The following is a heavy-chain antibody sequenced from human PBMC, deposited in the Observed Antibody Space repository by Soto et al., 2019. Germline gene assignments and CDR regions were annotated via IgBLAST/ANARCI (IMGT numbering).Heavy chain of an antibody. J-gene: IGHJ4*02. Sequence: QVHLVQSGAEVKKPGASVKVSCKGSGYTFTCYGITWVRQAPGQGLEWMGWISAHNGNTDYAQKLQGRVTVTRDTSTNTAYMELRSLRSDDTAVYYCARGRYGDYWGQGALVTVSS. CDR3: ARGRYGDY. D-gene: IGHD1-1*01. V-gene: IGHV1-18*01. CDR2: ISAHNGNT. CDR1: GYTFTCYG.